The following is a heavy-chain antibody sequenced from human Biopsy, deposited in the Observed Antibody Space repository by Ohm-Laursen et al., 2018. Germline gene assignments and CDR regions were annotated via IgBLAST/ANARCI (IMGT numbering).Heavy chain of an antibody. Sequence: SETLSLTCSVSGFSISSGFHWAWIRQPPGKGLERIGFIYRTGTTTYNPSFKSRVAMAVDTSKNQFSLTLNSVTAADTAVYYCARRTLFTHYFDFWGPGTLVAVSS. J-gene: IGHJ4*02. V-gene: IGHV4-38-2*02. D-gene: IGHD3-3*01. CDR1: GFSISSGFH. CDR3: ARRTLFTHYFDF. CDR2: IYRTGTT.